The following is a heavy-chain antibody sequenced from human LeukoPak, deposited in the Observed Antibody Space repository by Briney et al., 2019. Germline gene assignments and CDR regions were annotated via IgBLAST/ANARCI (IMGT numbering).Heavy chain of an antibody. V-gene: IGHV3-74*01. CDR1: GFTFSSYW. CDR2: INSDGSST. J-gene: IGHJ4*02. CDR3: ARPYDFWTGLLDY. D-gene: IGHD3-3*01. Sequence: PGGSLRLSCAASGFTFSSYWMHWVRQAPGKGLVWVSRINSDGSSTSYADSVKGRFTISRDNAKNTLYLQMNRLRAEDTAVYYCARPYDFWTGLLDYWGQGTLVTVSS.